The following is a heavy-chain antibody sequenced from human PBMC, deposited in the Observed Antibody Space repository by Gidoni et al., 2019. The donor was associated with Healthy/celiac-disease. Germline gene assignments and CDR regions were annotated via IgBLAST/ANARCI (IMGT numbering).Heavy chain of an antibody. CDR2: IDPSDSYT. J-gene: IGHJ4*02. D-gene: IGHD3-16*01. V-gene: IGHV5-10-1*03. CDR3: ARQGGRGDHSDY. Sequence: EVQLVQSGAEVKKPGEPLRISCKGSGYSVTSYWISWVRQMSGKGLEWMGRIDPSDSYTNYSPSFQGHVTISADKSISTAYLQWSSLKASDTAMYYCARQGGRGDHSDYWGQGTLVTVSS. CDR1: GYSVTSYW.